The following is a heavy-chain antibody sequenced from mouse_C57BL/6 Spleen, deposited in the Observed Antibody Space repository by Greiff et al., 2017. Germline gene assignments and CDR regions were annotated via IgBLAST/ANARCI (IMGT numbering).Heavy chain of an antibody. V-gene: IGHV1-85*01. J-gene: IGHJ4*01. CDR3: AEGNYGGAMDY. Sequence: VQLQQSGPELVKPGASVTLSCKASGYTFTSYDINWVKQRPGKGLEWIGWIYPRDGSTKYNEKFKGKATLTVDTSSSTAYMELHSLTSEDSAVYFCAEGNYGGAMDYWGQGTSVTVSS. CDR2: IYPRDGST. CDR1: GYTFTSYD. D-gene: IGHD2-1*01.